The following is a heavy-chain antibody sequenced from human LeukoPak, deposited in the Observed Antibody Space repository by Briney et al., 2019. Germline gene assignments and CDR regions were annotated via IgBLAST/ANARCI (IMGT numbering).Heavy chain of an antibody. D-gene: IGHD1-26*01. J-gene: IGHJ4*02. CDR3: ASWGEGALDN. Sequence: GGSLRLSCAASGFTFSSYEMNWVRQAPGKGVEGISYISTSSTTIEYANSVKGRFTISRDNAKKSLYLQMNSLRVEDTGVYYCASWGEGALDNWGQGTLVTVSS. CDR2: ISTSSTTI. CDR1: GFTFSSYE. V-gene: IGHV3-48*03.